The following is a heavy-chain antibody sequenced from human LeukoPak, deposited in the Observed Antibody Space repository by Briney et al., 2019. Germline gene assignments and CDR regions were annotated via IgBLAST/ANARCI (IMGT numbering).Heavy chain of an antibody. CDR2: ISYDGSNT. V-gene: IGHV3-30*18. J-gene: IGHJ4*02. D-gene: IGHD1-26*01. Sequence: QPGRSLRLSCAASGFTFSSYGMHWVRQAPGKGLECVGVISYDGSNTYYADSVKGRFTISRDNSKNMLYLQMNSLRVDDTAEYYCAKAHGGSYHSGIDWGQGTLVIVSS. CDR1: GFTFSSYG. CDR3: AKAHGGSYHSGID.